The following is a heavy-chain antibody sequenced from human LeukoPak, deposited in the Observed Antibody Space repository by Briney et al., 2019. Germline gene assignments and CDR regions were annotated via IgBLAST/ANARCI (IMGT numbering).Heavy chain of an antibody. J-gene: IGHJ4*02. V-gene: IGHV3-21*04. Sequence: GGSLRLSCAASGFTGYSMNWVRQAPGKGLEWVSSISSSGSYIYYADSVRGRFTISRDNAKNSLYLQMNSLRAEDTALYYCARDLDYDSSGYYQPFDYWGQGTLVTVSS. CDR1: GFTGYS. CDR3: ARDLDYDSSGYYQPFDY. D-gene: IGHD3-22*01. CDR2: ISSSGSYI.